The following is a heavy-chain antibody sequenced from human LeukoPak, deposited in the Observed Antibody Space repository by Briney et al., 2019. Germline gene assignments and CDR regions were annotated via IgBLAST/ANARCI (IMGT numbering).Heavy chain of an antibody. Sequence: SQTLSLTCAISGDSVSSNSAAWNWIRQSPSRGLEWLGRTYYRSKWYNYSAESVKSRIIINPDTSKNQFSLKLTSMTAADTAVYYCARGWEFYNSNGYVFDIWGQGKMVTVSS. D-gene: IGHD3-22*01. CDR1: GDSVSSNSAA. V-gene: IGHV6-1*01. J-gene: IGHJ3*02. CDR3: ARGWEFYNSNGYVFDI. CDR2: TYYRSKWYN.